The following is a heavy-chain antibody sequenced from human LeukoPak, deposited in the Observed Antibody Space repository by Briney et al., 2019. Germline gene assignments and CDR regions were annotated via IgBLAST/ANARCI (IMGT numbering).Heavy chain of an antibody. CDR3: ASPRKIYCSSTSCPFDY. D-gene: IGHD2-2*01. CDR1: GYTFTRYY. CDR2: INPNSGGT. J-gene: IGHJ4*02. V-gene: IGHV1-2*02. Sequence: ASVKVSCKASGYTFTRYYMHWVRQAAGQGLEWMGWINPNSGGTNYAQKLQGRVTMTTDTSTSTAYMELRSLRSDDTAVYYCASPRKIYCSSTSCPFDYWGQGTLVTVSS.